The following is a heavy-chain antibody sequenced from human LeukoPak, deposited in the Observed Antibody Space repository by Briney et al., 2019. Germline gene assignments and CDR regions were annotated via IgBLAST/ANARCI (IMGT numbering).Heavy chain of an antibody. CDR3: ARISRDGYNAYYYYYMDV. D-gene: IGHD5-24*01. CDR1: GYSFTSYW. CDR2: IYPGDSDT. J-gene: IGHJ6*03. Sequence: GESLKISCKGSGYSFTSYWIGWVRQIPGKGLEWMGIIYPGDSDTRYSPSFQGQVTISADKSISTAYLQWSSLKASDTDMYYCARISRDGYNAYYYYYMDVWGKGTTVTVSS. V-gene: IGHV5-51*01.